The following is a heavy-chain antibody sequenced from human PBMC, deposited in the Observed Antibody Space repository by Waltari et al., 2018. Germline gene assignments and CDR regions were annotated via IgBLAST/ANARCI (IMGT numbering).Heavy chain of an antibody. CDR2: ISWNSGSI. V-gene: IGHV3-9*01. Sequence: EVQLVESGGGLVQPGRSLRLSCAASGFTFDDYAMHWVRHAPGKGLEWVSGISWNSGSIGYADSVKGRFTISRDNAKNSLYLQMNSLRAEDTALYYCAKVPLGSSWPYFDYWGQGTLVTVSS. CDR1: GFTFDDYA. CDR3: AKVPLGSSWPYFDY. J-gene: IGHJ4*02. D-gene: IGHD6-13*01.